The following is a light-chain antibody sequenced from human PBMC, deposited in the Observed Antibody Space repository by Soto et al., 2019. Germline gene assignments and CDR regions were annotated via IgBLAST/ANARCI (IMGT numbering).Light chain of an antibody. J-gene: IGKJ1*01. CDR3: EQYNNWPPWT. CDR2: GAS. V-gene: IGKV3-15*01. Sequence: EIVMTQSPATLSVSPGERATLSCRASQSVSSNLAWYQQKPGQAPRLLIYGASTRATGIPARFSCSGSGTEFNLTISSLQSEDFAVYYCEQYNNWPPWTFGQGTKVEIK. CDR1: QSVSSN.